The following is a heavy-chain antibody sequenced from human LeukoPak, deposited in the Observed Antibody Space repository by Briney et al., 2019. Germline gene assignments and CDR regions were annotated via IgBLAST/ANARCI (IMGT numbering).Heavy chain of an antibody. V-gene: IGHV3-23*01. J-gene: IGHJ4*02. Sequence: PGGSLRLSCAASGFTFSDYHMSWIRQVPGKGLEWVSAISGSGGSTYYADSVKGRFTISRDNSKNTLYLQMNSLRAEDTAVYYCAKTYSSGCSDNWGQGTLVTVSS. CDR2: ISGSGGST. CDR1: GFTFSDYH. CDR3: AKTYSSGCSDN. D-gene: IGHD6-19*01.